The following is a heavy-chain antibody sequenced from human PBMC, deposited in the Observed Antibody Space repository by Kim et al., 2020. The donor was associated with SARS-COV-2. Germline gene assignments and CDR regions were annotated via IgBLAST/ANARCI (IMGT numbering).Heavy chain of an antibody. V-gene: IGHV3-13*01. CDR3: ARAVDTATDAFDI. J-gene: IGHJ3*02. Sequence: YAGSGRGRFTISRENADNSLYLQMNNLRAGDTAVYFCARAVDTATDAFDIWGQGTMVTVSS. D-gene: IGHD5-18*01.